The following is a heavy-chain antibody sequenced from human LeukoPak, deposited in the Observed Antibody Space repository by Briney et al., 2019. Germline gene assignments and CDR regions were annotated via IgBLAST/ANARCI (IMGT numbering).Heavy chain of an antibody. D-gene: IGHD2-15*01. CDR3: ARYRVGAAVFDY. Sequence: GGSLRLSCAASGFTFSSYSMNWVRQAPGKGLEWVSSISSSSSYIYYTNSVKGRFTISRDNAKNSLYLQMNSLRAEDTAVYYCARYRVGAAVFDYWGQGTLVTVSS. V-gene: IGHV3-21*01. CDR2: ISSSSSYI. CDR1: GFTFSSYS. J-gene: IGHJ4*02.